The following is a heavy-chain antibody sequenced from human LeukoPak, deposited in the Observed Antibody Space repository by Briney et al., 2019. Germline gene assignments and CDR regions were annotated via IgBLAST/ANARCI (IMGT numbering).Heavy chain of an antibody. V-gene: IGHV4-34*01. CDR1: GESFSHYY. J-gene: IGHJ4*02. CDR2: INLSGGT. D-gene: IGHD5-18*01. CDR3: ARGLRYSYGFDYFDY. Sequence: SETLSLTCAVYGESFSHYYWSWIRQPPGKGLEWIGEINLSGGTNYNPSLKSRLTMSLDTSKNHFSLKLTSVTAADTAVYYCARGLRYSYGFDYFDYWGQGTLVTVSS.